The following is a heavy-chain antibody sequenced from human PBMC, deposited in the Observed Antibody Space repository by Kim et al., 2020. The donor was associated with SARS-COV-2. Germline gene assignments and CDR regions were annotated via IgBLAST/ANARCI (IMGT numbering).Heavy chain of an antibody. CDR2: ISAYNGNT. J-gene: IGHJ6*02. D-gene: IGHD2-21*02. Sequence: ASVKVSCKASGYTFTSYGISWVRQAPGQGLEWMGWISAYNGNTNYAQKLQGRVTMTTDTSTSTAYMELRRLRSDDTAVYYCARAYCGGDCYPPPSRCYGMDVWGQGTTVTVSS. CDR1: GYTFTSYG. V-gene: IGHV1-18*01. CDR3: ARAYCGGDCYPPPSRCYGMDV.